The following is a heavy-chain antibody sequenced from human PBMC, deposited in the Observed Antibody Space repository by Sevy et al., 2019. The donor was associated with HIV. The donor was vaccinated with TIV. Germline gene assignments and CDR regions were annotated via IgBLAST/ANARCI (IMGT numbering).Heavy chain of an antibody. CDR3: ARGGGSIDWGMHV. J-gene: IGHJ6*02. CDR1: GGSISDYY. Sequence: SETLSLTCTVSGGSISDYYWSWIRQPPGKGLEWIGYVYKSGSINDNPSLKSRATISVDTSNNQFSLKLASVTAADTAVYYCARGGGSIDWGMHVWGQGTTVTVSS. V-gene: IGHV4-59*01. CDR2: VYKSGSI. D-gene: IGHD2-15*01.